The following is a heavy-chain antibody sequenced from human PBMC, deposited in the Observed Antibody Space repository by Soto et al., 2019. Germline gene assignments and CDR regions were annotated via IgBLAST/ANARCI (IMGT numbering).Heavy chain of an antibody. CDR2: KYYSGIS. D-gene: IGHD1-26*01. Sequence: QVHLQESGPGLLKPSETLSLTCTVTRGSVSSQTHFWTWIRQPPGKGLEWIGYKYYSGISNYNPSLQSRVTISVDTSKNQFSWSLTSVTAADTAVYFCVREDMSGTYYFDAWGQGALVTVSS. V-gene: IGHV4-61*01. CDR1: RGSVSSQTHF. CDR3: VREDMSGTYYFDA. J-gene: IGHJ4*02.